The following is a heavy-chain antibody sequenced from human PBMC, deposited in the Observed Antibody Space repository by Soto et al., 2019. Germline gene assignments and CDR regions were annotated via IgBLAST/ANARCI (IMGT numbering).Heavy chain of an antibody. V-gene: IGHV3-23*01. Sequence: EVHLLESGGGLVQPGGSLRLACAASGCSFSTFAMNWVRQAPGKELEWVSGISAPGGLTYYADSVKGRFTISRDNSKNVLSLQSHSVSPDDTALYYCARDIGAPRGWFDSWGQGTLVTVSS. D-gene: IGHD1-26*01. CDR1: GCSFSTFA. CDR2: ISAPGGLT. CDR3: ARDIGAPRGWFDS. J-gene: IGHJ5*01.